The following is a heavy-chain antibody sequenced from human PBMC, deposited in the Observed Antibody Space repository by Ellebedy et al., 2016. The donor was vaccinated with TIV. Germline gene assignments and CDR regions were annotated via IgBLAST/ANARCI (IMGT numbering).Heavy chain of an antibody. Sequence: SETLSLTCTVSGGSMNDYYGSWIRQPPGKGLEWIGYIFSSGSTDYNPSLNSRVTISLDTSKNQFSLQLSSVSAADTAVYYCARRRSSGWYVYWGLGTLVTVSS. CDR3: ARRRSSGWYVY. D-gene: IGHD6-19*01. V-gene: IGHV4-59*08. CDR1: GGSMNDYY. J-gene: IGHJ4*02. CDR2: IFSSGST.